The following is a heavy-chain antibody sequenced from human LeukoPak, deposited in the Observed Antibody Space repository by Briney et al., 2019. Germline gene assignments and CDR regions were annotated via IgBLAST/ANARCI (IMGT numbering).Heavy chain of an antibody. J-gene: IGHJ4*02. D-gene: IGHD4-11*01. Sequence: GGSLRLSCAASGFTFSSYSMNWVRQAPGKGLEWVSSISSSSSHIYYADSVKGRFTVSRDNAKNSLYLQMNSLRAEDTAVYYCARDFRMTTATLSFDYWGQGTLVTVSS. CDR2: ISSSSSHI. CDR1: GFTFSSYS. CDR3: ARDFRMTTATLSFDY. V-gene: IGHV3-21*01.